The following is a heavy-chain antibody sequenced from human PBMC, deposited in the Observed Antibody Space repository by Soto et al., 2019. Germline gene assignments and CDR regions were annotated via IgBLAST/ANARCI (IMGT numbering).Heavy chain of an antibody. CDR1: GGSISSYY. Sequence: PSETLSLTCTVSGGSISSYYWSWIRQPPGKGLEWIGYMYNTGSTVYNPSLKSRVTISVDTSKNQFSLKLNAVTAADTAVYYCARDLWGYCGTHCYTLDVWGQGTTVTASS. CDR2: MYNTGST. J-gene: IGHJ6*02. V-gene: IGHV4-59*01. CDR3: ARDLWGYCGTHCYTLDV. D-gene: IGHD2-21*02.